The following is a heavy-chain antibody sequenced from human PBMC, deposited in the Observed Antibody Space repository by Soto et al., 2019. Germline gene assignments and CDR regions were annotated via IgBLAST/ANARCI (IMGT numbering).Heavy chain of an antibody. CDR1: GGSFSGYY. CDR2: INHSGST. D-gene: IGHD2-2*01. J-gene: IGHJ6*03. Sequence: PSETLSLTCAVYGGSFSGYYWSWIRQPPGKGLEWIGEINHSGSTNYNPSLKSRVTISVDTSKNQFSLKLSSVTAADTAVYYCARGPSIVVVPAAIGYYYYMDVWGKGTTVTVSS. V-gene: IGHV4-34*01. CDR3: ARGPSIVVVPAAIGYYYYMDV.